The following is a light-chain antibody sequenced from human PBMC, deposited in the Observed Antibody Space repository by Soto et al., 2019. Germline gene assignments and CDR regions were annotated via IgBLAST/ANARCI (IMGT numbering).Light chain of an antibody. CDR3: QQRSDWPST. Sequence: EIVLTQSPATLSLSPGERATLSCRASQSVGGSYLAWYQQKPCQVPRLLIYDASTRAPGIPDRFSGSGSGTDFTLTISSLQPEDFAVYYCQQRSDWPSTFGGGTKVEIK. CDR1: QSVGGSY. V-gene: IGKV3-11*01. J-gene: IGKJ4*01. CDR2: DAS.